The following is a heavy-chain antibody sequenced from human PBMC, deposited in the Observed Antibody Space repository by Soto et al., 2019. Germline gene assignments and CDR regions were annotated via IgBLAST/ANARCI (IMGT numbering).Heavy chain of an antibody. CDR1: GGSISSYY. D-gene: IGHD6-19*01. CDR2: IYYSGST. J-gene: IGHJ4*02. V-gene: IGHV4-59*08. Sequence: SETLSLTCTVSGGSISSYYWSWIRQPPGKGLEWIGYIYYSGSTNYNPSLKSRVTISVDTSKNQFSLKLSSVTAADTAVYYCAVAVAGSQVDYWGQGTLVTVSS. CDR3: AVAVAGSQVDY.